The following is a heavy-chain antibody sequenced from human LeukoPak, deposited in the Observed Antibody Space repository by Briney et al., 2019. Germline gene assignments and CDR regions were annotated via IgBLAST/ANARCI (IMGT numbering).Heavy chain of an antibody. V-gene: IGHV1-2*02. Sequence: ASVKVSCKASGCTFTGYYIHWVRQAPGQGLEWMTWMHPNSGDTNYAQKFQGRVTMTWDTSISTAYMELSRLRSEDTAVYYCARTGYSSGWYDYWGQGTLVTVSS. CDR3: ARTGYSSGWYDY. CDR1: GCTFTGYY. D-gene: IGHD6-19*01. CDR2: MHPNSGDT. J-gene: IGHJ4*02.